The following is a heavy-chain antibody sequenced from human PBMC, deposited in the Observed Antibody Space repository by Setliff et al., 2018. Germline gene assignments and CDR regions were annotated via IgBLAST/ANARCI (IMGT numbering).Heavy chain of an antibody. V-gene: IGHV4-30-4*08. Sequence: SETLSLTCTVSGGSISSGDYYWSWIRQPPGKGLEWSGYIYYSGSTYDNTALKSRVTISVDTSKNQFSLKLSSVTAADTSVYYCDRGYYDILTGYYIGYWGQGTLVTCSS. CDR3: DRGYYDILTGYYIGY. CDR2: IYYSGST. CDR1: GGSISSGDYY. J-gene: IGHJ4*02. D-gene: IGHD3-9*01.